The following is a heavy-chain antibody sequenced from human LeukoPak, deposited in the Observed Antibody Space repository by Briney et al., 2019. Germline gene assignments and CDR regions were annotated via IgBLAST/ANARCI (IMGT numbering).Heavy chain of an antibody. V-gene: IGHV3-23*01. CDR2: ISGSGGST. CDR3: AKDGYDSSGYYTTPFDY. CDR1: GFTFSSYA. D-gene: IGHD3-22*01. Sequence: TGGSLRLSCAASGFTFSSYAMSWVRQAPGKGLEWASAISGSGGSTYYADSVKGRFTISRDNSKNTLYLQMNSLRAEDTAVYYCAKDGYDSSGYYTTPFDYWGQGTLVTVSS. J-gene: IGHJ4*02.